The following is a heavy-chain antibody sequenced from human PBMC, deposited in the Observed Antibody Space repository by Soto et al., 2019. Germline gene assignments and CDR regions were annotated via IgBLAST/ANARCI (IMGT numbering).Heavy chain of an antibody. Sequence: PGGSLRLSCAASGFSFSRYAIHWVRQAPGKGLEWVAVISKDGSHKYYLESVKGRFTISRDNSKNILSLHMNSLTNEDTAVYYCARSRSGAVADSFDFWGQGTLVTVSS. CDR2: ISKDGSHK. CDR1: GFSFSRYA. CDR3: ARSRSGAVADSFDF. D-gene: IGHD3-10*01. J-gene: IGHJ4*02. V-gene: IGHV3-30*04.